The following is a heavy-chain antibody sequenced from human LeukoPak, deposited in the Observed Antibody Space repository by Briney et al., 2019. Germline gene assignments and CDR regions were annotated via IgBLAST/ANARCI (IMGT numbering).Heavy chain of an antibody. CDR3: AKVAAAGLYYFDY. Sequence: GAPRPFCGTLGFNFKSLGMDWGRQGPGPGVEGVAFIRYDGSNQYYADSVKGRFTISRDNSKNTLYLQMNSLRAEDTAVYYCAKVAAAGLYYFDYWGQGTLVTVSS. V-gene: IGHV3-30*02. CDR2: IRYDGSNQ. D-gene: IGHD6-13*01. CDR1: GFNFKSLG. J-gene: IGHJ4*02.